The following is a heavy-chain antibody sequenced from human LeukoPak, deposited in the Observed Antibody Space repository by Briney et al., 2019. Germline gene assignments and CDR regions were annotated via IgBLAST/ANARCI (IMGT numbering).Heavy chain of an antibody. D-gene: IGHD6-13*01. V-gene: IGHV3-30*04. CDR1: GFTFSSYA. CDR2: ISYDGSNK. J-gene: IGHJ5*02. CDR3: ARGYQTGYSSSWYNWFDP. Sequence: GGSLRLSWAASGFTFSSYAMHWVRQAPGKGLEWVAVISYDGSNKYYADSVKGRFTISRDNSKNTLYLQMNSLRAEDTAVYYRARGYQTGYSSSWYNWFDPWGQGTLVTVSS.